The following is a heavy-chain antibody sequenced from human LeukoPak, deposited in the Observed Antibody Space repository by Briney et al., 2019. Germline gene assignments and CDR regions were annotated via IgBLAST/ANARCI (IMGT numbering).Heavy chain of an antibody. Sequence: SETLSLTCTVSGGSISGYYWSWIRQPPGKGLEWIGEINHSGSTNYNPSLKSRVTTSVDTSKSQFSLRLSSVTAADTAVYYCANHDYGDYRQYYYYGMDVWGQGTTVTVSS. CDR2: INHSGST. CDR1: GGSISGYY. J-gene: IGHJ6*02. V-gene: IGHV4-34*01. CDR3: ANHDYGDYRQYYYYGMDV. D-gene: IGHD4-17*01.